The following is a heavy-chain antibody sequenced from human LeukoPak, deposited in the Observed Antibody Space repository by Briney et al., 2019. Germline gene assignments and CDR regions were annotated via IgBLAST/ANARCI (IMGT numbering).Heavy chain of an antibody. J-gene: IGHJ5*02. CDR3: ARAGSSLVWFDP. V-gene: IGHV1-69*04. D-gene: IGHD6-6*01. CDR2: IIPIFGIA. CDR1: GGTFSSYA. Sequence: GASVKVSCKASGGTFSSYAISWVRQAPGQGLEWMGRIIPIFGIANYAQKFQGRVTITADKSTSTAYMELSSLRSEDTTVYYCARAGSSLVWFDPWGQGTLVTVSS.